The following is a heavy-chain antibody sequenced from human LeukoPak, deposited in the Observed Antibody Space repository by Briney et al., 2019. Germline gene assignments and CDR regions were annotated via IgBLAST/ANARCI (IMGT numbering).Heavy chain of an antibody. J-gene: IGHJ3*02. Sequence: TSDTLSLTCAVSGYSISSSNWWGWIRQPPGKGLEWIGYIYYSGSTNYNPSLKSRVTMSVDTSKNQFSLKLSSVTALDTAVYYCARNPGGPDDAFDIWGQGTMVTVSS. CDR3: ARNPGGPDDAFDI. CDR1: GYSISSSNW. D-gene: IGHD4-23*01. V-gene: IGHV4-28*06. CDR2: IYYSGST.